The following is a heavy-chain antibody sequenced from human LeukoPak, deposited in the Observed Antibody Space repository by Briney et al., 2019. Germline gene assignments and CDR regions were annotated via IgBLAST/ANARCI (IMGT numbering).Heavy chain of an antibody. J-gene: IGHJ4*02. CDR1: GFTSSSYA. Sequence: GGSLRLSCAASGFTSSSYAMHWVRQAPGKGLEYVSAISSDGGSTYYANSVKGRFTISRDNSKNTLYLQMNSLRAEDTAVYYCAKVLAAARGDYWGQGTLVTVSS. CDR3: AKVLAAARGDY. CDR2: ISSDGGST. D-gene: IGHD6-13*01. V-gene: IGHV3-64*01.